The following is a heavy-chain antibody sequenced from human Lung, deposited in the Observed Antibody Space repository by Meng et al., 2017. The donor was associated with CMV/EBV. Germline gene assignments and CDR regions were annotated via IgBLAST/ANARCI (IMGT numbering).Heavy chain of an antibody. CDR1: GFSFSGYA. J-gene: IGHJ4*02. CDR3: ARSWDGLGY. Sequence: GGSLRLSFAVSGFSFSGYALNWVRQAPGKGLEWVSSISSSSSYIYYADSVKGRFTISRDNAKNSLFLQMNSLRADDTAVYFCARSWDGLGYWGQGTLVTVSS. V-gene: IGHV3-21*01. CDR2: ISSSSSYI. D-gene: IGHD1-26*01.